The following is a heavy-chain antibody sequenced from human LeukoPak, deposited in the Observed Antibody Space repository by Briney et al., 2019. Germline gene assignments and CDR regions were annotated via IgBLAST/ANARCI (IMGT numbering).Heavy chain of an antibody. J-gene: IGHJ3*02. D-gene: IGHD1-14*01. CDR3: AKGATVGKEALDI. CDR2: IIPMIGTA. Sequence: ASVKVSCKASGGIFSNHAVTWVRQAPGQGLEWMGRIIPMIGTAKYAQKFQGRVTLTADTSTNTAYMELSSLTSEDTALYFCAKGATVGKEALDIWGQGSLVTVSS. CDR1: GGIFSNHA. V-gene: IGHV1-69*04.